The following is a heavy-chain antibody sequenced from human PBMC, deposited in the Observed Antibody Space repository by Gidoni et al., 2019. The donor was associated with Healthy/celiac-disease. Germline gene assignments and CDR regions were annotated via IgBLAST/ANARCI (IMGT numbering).Heavy chain of an antibody. Sequence: QVQLVQSGAEVKKPGASVKVSCKASSYTFTSYGISWVRQAPGQGLEWMGWISAYNGNTNYAQKLQGRVTMTTDTSTSTAYMELRSLRSDDTAVYYCARVAASRDPHYYGMDVWGQGTTVTVSS. CDR2: ISAYNGNT. CDR1: SYTFTSYG. J-gene: IGHJ6*02. V-gene: IGHV1-18*01. CDR3: ARVAASRDPHYYGMDV.